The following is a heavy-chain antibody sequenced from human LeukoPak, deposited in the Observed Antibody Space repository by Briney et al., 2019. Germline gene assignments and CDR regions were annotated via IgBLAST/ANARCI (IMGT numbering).Heavy chain of an antibody. Sequence: ASVKVSCKASGYSFSTYGIIWVRQAPGQGLEWMGWISTYNGNTNYAQKLQGRVTMTTDTSTSTAYMELSSLRSEDTAVYYCARVNGTDGPRIAARRRLYYFDYWGQGTLVTVSS. D-gene: IGHD6-6*01. J-gene: IGHJ4*02. V-gene: IGHV1-18*01. CDR2: ISTYNGNT. CDR3: ARVNGTDGPRIAARRRLYYFDY. CDR1: GYSFSTYG.